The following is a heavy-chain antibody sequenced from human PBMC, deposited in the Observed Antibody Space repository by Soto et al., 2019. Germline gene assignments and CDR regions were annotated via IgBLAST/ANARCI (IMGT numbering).Heavy chain of an antibody. V-gene: IGHV3-30*18. CDR2: ISYDGSNK. CDR3: VKDWGYSSGWYSYYYYYGMDV. CDR1: GFTFSSYG. D-gene: IGHD6-19*01. J-gene: IGHJ6*02. Sequence: GGSLRLSCAASGFTFSSYGMHWVRQAPGKGLEWVAVISYDGSNKYYADSVKGRFTISRDNSKNTLYLQMNSLRAEDTAVYYCVKDWGYSSGWYSYYYYYGMDVWGQGTTVTVSS.